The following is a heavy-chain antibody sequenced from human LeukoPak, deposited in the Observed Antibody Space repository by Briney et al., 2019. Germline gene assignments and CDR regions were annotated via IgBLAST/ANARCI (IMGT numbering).Heavy chain of an antibody. V-gene: IGHV3-9*01. D-gene: IGHD4-17*01. CDR2: ISWNSGSI. Sequence: PGRSLRLSCAASGFTFDDYAMHWVRQAPGKGLEWVSGISWNSGSIGYEDSVKGRFTISRDNAKNSLYLQMNSLRAEDTALYYCAKERGSTVTTGLDYWGQGTLVTVSS. CDR1: GFTFDDYA. CDR3: AKERGSTVTTGLDY. J-gene: IGHJ4*02.